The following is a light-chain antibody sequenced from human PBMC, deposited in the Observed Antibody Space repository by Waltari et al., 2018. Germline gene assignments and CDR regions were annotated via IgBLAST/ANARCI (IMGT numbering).Light chain of an antibody. V-gene: IGLV3-21*02. CDR3: QVWDSTSDHWV. Sequence: SYVLTQPPSVSVAPGQTARITCGGNNIGTYHVPWYQQKPGQAPGLVVYDDTDRPSGIPERFSGSNSGNTATLTISRVEAGDEADYHCQVWDSTSDHWVFGGGTKLTVL. CDR1: NIGTYH. CDR2: DDT. J-gene: IGLJ3*02.